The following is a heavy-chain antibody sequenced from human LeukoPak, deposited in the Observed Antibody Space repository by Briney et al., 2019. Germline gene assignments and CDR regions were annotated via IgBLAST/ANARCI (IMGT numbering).Heavy chain of an antibody. CDR1: GFTFSSYW. Sequence: GGSLRLSCAASGFTFSSYWMSWVRQAPGKGLEWVANIKQDGGEKYYVDSVKGRFTISRDNAKDSLYLQMNSLRAEDTAVYYCAREHNDFWSGYFDYWGQGTLVTVSS. J-gene: IGHJ4*02. D-gene: IGHD3-3*01. CDR3: AREHNDFWSGYFDY. V-gene: IGHV3-7*01. CDR2: IKQDGGEK.